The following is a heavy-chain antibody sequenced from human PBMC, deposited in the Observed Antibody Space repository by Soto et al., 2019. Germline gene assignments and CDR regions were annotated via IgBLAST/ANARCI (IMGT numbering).Heavy chain of an antibody. CDR1: GFTFNSYA. Sequence: EVQLLESGGGLVQPGGSLRISCAASGFTFNSYAMSWVRQAPGKGLEWVSGISGSGGSTYYADSVKGRFTISRDNSKNTLYLQMNSLRDEDTAVYYCAKDRRSASRCLDYWGQGTLVTVSS. V-gene: IGHV3-23*01. D-gene: IGHD2-2*01. CDR2: ISGSGGST. CDR3: AKDRRSASRCLDY. J-gene: IGHJ4*02.